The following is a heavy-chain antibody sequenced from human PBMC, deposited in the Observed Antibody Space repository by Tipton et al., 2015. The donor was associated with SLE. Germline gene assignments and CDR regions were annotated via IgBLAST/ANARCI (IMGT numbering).Heavy chain of an antibody. V-gene: IGHV4-34*01. D-gene: IGHD1-26*01. Sequence: TLSLTCAVYGGSFSGYYWSWIRQPPGKGLEWIGEINHSGSTNYNPSLKSRVTISVDTSKNQFSLKLNSVTAADTAVYYCARHAAETGSLDYWGQGTLVTVSS. J-gene: IGHJ4*02. CDR1: GGSFSGYY. CDR3: ARHAAETGSLDY. CDR2: INHSGST.